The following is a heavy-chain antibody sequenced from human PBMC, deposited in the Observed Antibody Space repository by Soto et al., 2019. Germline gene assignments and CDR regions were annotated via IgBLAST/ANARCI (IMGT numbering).Heavy chain of an antibody. V-gene: IGHV1-18*04. D-gene: IGHD2-15*01. J-gene: IGHJ6*02. CDR3: ARGPYCSGGSCYSAGYYYGMDV. Sequence: QVQLVQSGAEVKKPGASVKVSCKASGYTFTSYGISWVRQAPGQGLEWMGWISAYNGNTNYAQKLQGRVTMTTDTSTSTAYRELRSLRSDDTAVYYCARGPYCSGGSCYSAGYYYGMDVWGQGTTVTVSS. CDR1: GYTFTSYG. CDR2: ISAYNGNT.